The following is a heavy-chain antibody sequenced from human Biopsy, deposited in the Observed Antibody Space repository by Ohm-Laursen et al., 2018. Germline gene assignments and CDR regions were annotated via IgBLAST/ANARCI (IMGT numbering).Heavy chain of an antibody. V-gene: IGHV3-33*01. J-gene: IGHJ5*02. Sequence: LSLTCAASAFAFSYYGLHWARQAPGKGLQWVAVMWSDGINKNYADSVKGRFTVSRDNSNNVLYLQMSSLRDEDSAVYYCARDDDTTGHYMILNHWGQGTLVTVSS. CDR1: AFAFSYYG. CDR2: MWSDGINK. D-gene: IGHD3-9*01. CDR3: ARDDDTTGHYMILNH.